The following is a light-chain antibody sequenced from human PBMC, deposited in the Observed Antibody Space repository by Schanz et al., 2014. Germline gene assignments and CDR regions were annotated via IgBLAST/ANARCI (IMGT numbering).Light chain of an antibody. Sequence: ETVLTQSPGTLSLSPGERATLSCRASQSVSSSYLAWYQQKPGQAPRLLIYGASSRATGIPDRFSGSGSGTDFTLTISRLEPEDSAVYYCHQYGSIQWTFGQGTKVEIK. CDR3: HQYGSIQWT. CDR2: GAS. V-gene: IGKV3-20*01. CDR1: QSVSSSY. J-gene: IGKJ1*01.